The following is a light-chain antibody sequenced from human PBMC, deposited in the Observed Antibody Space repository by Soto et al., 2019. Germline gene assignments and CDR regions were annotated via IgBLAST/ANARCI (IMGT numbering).Light chain of an antibody. Sequence: EIVMTQSPVTLSVSLGERVTLSCRTSQSVSRYLAWYQQKPGQAPRLLIYGASTRATGVPVRFSGSGSGTAFTLTISSLQSEDSAVYYCHQYNNWPPYSFGQGTKLEIK. CDR1: QSVSRY. CDR3: HQYNNWPPYS. CDR2: GAS. V-gene: IGKV3-15*01. J-gene: IGKJ2*03.